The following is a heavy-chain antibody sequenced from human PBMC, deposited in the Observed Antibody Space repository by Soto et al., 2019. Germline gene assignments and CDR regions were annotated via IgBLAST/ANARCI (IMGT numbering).Heavy chain of an antibody. D-gene: IGHD1-7*01. Sequence: ASVKVSFKASGYTFTSYGISWLRQAPGQGLEWMGWISAYNGNTNYAQKLQGRVTMTTDTSTSTAYTELRSLRSDDTAVYYCARERKAVNNWNYFSTPTPIDAFDIWGQGTMVTVSS. V-gene: IGHV1-18*04. CDR2: ISAYNGNT. J-gene: IGHJ3*02. CDR3: ARERKAVNNWNYFSTPTPIDAFDI. CDR1: GYTFTSYG.